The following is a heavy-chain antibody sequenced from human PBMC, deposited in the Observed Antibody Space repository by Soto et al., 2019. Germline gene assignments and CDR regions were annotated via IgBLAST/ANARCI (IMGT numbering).Heavy chain of an antibody. CDR3: ATVIAAAGTTPWSDP. CDR2: ISSSSSYT. V-gene: IGHV3-11*06. J-gene: IGHJ5*02. D-gene: IGHD6-13*01. CDR1: GFTFSDYY. Sequence: QVQLVESGGGLFMPGGSLRLSCAASGFTFSDYYMSWIRQAPGKGLDWVSYISSSSSYTNYADSVKGRFTISRDNAKNSLYLQMNSLRAEDTAVYYCATVIAAAGTTPWSDPWGQGTLVTVSS.